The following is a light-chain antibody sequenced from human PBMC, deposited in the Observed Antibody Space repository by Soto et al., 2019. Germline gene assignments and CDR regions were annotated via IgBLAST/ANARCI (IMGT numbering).Light chain of an antibody. V-gene: IGLV1-51*01. CDR3: GSWDSSLSAYV. Sequence: QSVRTQRPSLSAAPGQKVTISCSGSSSNIWGNSVSWYQQLPGTAPKLLIYDDNKRPSVIPDRFSGSKSGTSATLGITGFQTGDEADYYCGSWDSSLSAYVFGTGTKVTVL. CDR1: SSNIWGNS. CDR2: DDN. J-gene: IGLJ1*01.